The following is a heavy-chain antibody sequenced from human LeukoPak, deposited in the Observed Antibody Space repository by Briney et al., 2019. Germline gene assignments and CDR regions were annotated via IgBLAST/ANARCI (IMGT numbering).Heavy chain of an antibody. J-gene: IGHJ4*02. CDR2: INHSGST. Sequence: PSETLSLTCAVYGGSFSGYYWSWIRQPPGKGLEWIGEINHSGSTNYNPSLKSRVTISVDTSKNQFSLKLSSVTAADTAVYHCARGSYDRRLDYWGQGTLVTVSS. CDR1: GGSFSGYY. CDR3: ARGSYDRRLDY. V-gene: IGHV4-34*01. D-gene: IGHD3-22*01.